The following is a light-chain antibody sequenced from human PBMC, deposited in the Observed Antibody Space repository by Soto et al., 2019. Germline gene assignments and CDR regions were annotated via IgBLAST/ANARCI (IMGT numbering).Light chain of an antibody. CDR3: QQYSTYPWT. Sequence: DIQMTQSPSPLSASVGDRVTITFRASPSISSWLAWYQQKPGKAPKVLIFDASSLESGVPSRFSGSGSATEFTLTISSLQPDDFATYYCQQYSTYPWTFGQGTKVEIK. J-gene: IGKJ1*01. V-gene: IGKV1-5*01. CDR2: DAS. CDR1: PSISSW.